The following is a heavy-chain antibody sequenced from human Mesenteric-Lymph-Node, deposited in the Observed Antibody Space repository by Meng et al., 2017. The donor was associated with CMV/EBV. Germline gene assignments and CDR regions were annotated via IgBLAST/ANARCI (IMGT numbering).Heavy chain of an antibody. Sequence: GSLRLSCTVSGGSISSSSYYWGWIRQPPGNGLEWIGSIYFSGGTYYNPSLKSRVTISVDTSNNQFSLRLSSVTAADTAVYYCARDQKGIMNSADFDHRGQGALVTVSS. CDR1: GGSISSSSYY. CDR3: ARDQKGIMNSADFDH. CDR2: IYFSGGT. V-gene: IGHV4-39*07. J-gene: IGHJ4*02. D-gene: IGHD3-16*01.